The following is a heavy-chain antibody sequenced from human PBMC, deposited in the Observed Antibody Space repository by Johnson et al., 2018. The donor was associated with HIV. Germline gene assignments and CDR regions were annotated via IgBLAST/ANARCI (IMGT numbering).Heavy chain of an antibody. J-gene: IGHJ3*02. CDR2: ISYDGSHK. V-gene: IGHV3-30*03. CDR1: GFTFSSYG. Sequence: QVQLVESGGGVVQPGRSLRLSCAASGFTFSSYGMHRVRQAPGKGLEWVAVISYDGSHKYYADSVTGRFTISRDNSKNTLYLQMNSLRAEDTAVYYCARDRTSRQGGAFDSWGQGTMVTVSS. CDR3: ARDRTSRQGGAFDS.